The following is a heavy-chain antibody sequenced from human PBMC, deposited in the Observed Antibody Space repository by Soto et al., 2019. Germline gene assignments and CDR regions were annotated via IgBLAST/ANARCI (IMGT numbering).Heavy chain of an antibody. CDR1: AGSISSYY. CDR3: ARDHGGATPVPDYGTDV. Sequence: SETLSLTCTLSAGSISSYYWSWIRQPPGKGLQWNRYFYYSGCISSLVNTQRRVTISVVTSKSQFSLKLSFVSAADTAVYYCARDHGGATPVPDYGTDVWVQGTTVTVSS. D-gene: IGHD1-26*01. J-gene: IGHJ6*02. CDR2: FYYSGCI. V-gene: IGHV4-59*01.